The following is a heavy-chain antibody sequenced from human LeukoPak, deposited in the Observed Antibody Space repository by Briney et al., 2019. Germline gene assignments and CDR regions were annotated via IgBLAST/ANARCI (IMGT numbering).Heavy chain of an antibody. V-gene: IGHV3-7*03. CDR3: ARAPTSGDYVGY. D-gene: IGHD4-11*01. J-gene: IGHJ4*02. Sequence: HPGRSLRLSCAASGFTLSSYWMSWVRQAPGKGLEWVANIKQDGSEKYYVDSVKGRFTISRDNAENSLYLQMNSLRAEDTAVYYCARAPTSGDYVGYWGQGTLVTVYS. CDR2: IKQDGSEK. CDR1: GFTLSSYW.